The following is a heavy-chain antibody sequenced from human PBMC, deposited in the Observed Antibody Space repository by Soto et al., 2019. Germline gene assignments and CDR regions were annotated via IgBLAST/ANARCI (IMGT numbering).Heavy chain of an antibody. V-gene: IGHV4-59*08. CDR2: IYSTDST. CDR3: ARGPIVLVAAIHYYYGMDV. CDR1: GGSINNYY. J-gene: IGHJ6*02. Sequence: SETLSLTCTVSGGSINNYYWSWIRQPPGKGLEWIGFIYSTDSTNYSPSLKSRVTISADMSKGQVSLILNSVTAADTAVYYCARGPIVLVAAIHYYYGMDVWGQGTTVTVSS. D-gene: IGHD2-15*01.